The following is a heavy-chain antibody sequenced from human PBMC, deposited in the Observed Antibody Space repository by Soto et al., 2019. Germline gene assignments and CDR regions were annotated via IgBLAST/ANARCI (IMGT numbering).Heavy chain of an antibody. J-gene: IGHJ5*02. CDR1: GYTFTNYG. CDR3: ARVVGAGIYYTQYNGFDP. CDR2: INTYNGNT. V-gene: IGHV1-18*01. D-gene: IGHD3-10*01. Sequence: GSSVKVSCKASGYTFTNYGISWVRQAPGQGLEWMGWINTYNGNTNHAQKLQGRVTMTTDTSTSTAYMELRSLRSDDTAVYYCARVVGAGIYYTQYNGFDPRGQEAVFPISS.